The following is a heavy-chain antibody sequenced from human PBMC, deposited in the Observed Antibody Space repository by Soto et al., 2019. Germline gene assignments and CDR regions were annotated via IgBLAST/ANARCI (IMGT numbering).Heavy chain of an antibody. CDR3: AASFGELLPYYYYGMDV. Sequence: SVKVSCKASGGTFSGYAISWVRQAPGQGLEWMGGVIPISGTANYAQKFQGRVTITADESTSTAYMELSSLRSEDTAVYYCAASFGELLPYYYYGMDVWGQGTTVTVS. D-gene: IGHD1-26*01. J-gene: IGHJ6*02. V-gene: IGHV1-69*13. CDR2: VIPISGTA. CDR1: GGTFSGYA.